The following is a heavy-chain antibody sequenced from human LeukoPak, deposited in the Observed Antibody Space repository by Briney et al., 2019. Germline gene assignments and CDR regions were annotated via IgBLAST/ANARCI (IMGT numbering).Heavy chain of an antibody. CDR2: INHSGST. CDR3: ARDPMWLWFGELSSWWYFDY. D-gene: IGHD3-10*01. J-gene: IGHJ4*02. V-gene: IGHV4-34*01. Sequence: KPSETLSLTCAVYGGSFSGYYWSWIRQPPGKGLEWIGEINHSGSTNYNPSLKSRVTISVDTSKNQFSLKLSSVTAADTAVYYCARDPMWLWFGELSSWWYFDYWGQGTLVTVSS. CDR1: GGSFSGYY.